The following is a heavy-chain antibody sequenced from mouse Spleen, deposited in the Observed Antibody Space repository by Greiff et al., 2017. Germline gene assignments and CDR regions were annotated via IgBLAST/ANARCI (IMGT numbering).Heavy chain of an antibody. D-gene: IGHD2-3*01. CDR3: ALYDGYPFAY. J-gene: IGHJ3*01. CDR1: GYSITSGYY. Sequence: EVQLVESGPGLVKPSQSLSLTCSVTGYSITSGYYWNWIRQFPGNKLEWMGYISYDGSNNYNPSLKNRISITRDTSKNQFFLKLNSVTTEDTATYYCALYDGYPFAYWGQGTLVTVSA. V-gene: IGHV3-6*01. CDR2: ISYDGSN.